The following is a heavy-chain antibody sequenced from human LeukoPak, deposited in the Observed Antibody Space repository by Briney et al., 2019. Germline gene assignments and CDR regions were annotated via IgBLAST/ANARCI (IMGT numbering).Heavy chain of an antibody. CDR3: ARARIGCFDY. Sequence: ASVKVSCKASGYTFTSYAMHWVRQAPGQRLEWMGWINGGNGNTKYSQKFQGRVTITRDTSASTAYMELSSLRSEDTAVYYCARARIGCFDYWGQGTLVTVSS. D-gene: IGHD2-15*01. CDR1: GYTFTSYA. V-gene: IGHV1-3*01. J-gene: IGHJ4*02. CDR2: INGGNGNT.